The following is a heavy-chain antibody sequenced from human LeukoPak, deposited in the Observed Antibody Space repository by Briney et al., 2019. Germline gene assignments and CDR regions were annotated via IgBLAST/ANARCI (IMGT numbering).Heavy chain of an antibody. CDR2: IYYSGST. Sequence: SETVSLTCTVSGGSISSYYWSWIRQPPGKGLEWIGYIYYSGSTNYNPSLKSRVTISVDTSKNQLSLKLSSVTAADTAVYYCARFIAVASNNWFDPWGQGTLVTVSS. CDR3: ARFIAVASNNWFDP. D-gene: IGHD6-19*01. J-gene: IGHJ5*02. V-gene: IGHV4-59*08. CDR1: GGSISSYY.